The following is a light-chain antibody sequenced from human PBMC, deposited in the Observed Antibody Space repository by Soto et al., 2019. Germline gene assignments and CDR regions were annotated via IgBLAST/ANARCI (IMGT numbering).Light chain of an antibody. V-gene: IGLV2-23*01. CDR2: GCS. CDR3: CSYAASSTCYV. CDR1: SSDVGSDNL. Sequence: QSVLTQPGSVSGARGQSITISSTGKSSDVGSDNLVSWYEQHPDKAPKRRTYGCSKRPSGLSNRFSGSKSGNTASLTISGLQAEDEAAYYCCSYAASSTCYVFGTGTKVTVL. J-gene: IGLJ1*01.